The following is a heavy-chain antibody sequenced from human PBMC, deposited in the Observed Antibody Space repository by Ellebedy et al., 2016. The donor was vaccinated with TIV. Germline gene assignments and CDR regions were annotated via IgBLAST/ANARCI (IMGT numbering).Heavy chain of an antibody. CDR1: GSIFSTSG. D-gene: IGHD6-6*01. CDR2: IWYDGSNE. V-gene: IGHV3-33*03. Sequence: GGSLRLSXAASGSIFSTSGMDWVRQAPGKGLEWVAVIWYDGSNENYADSVKGRFTISRDNAKNALYLQMNSLRAEDTALYYCTKAPTYSSSGGYMDVWGKGTTVTVSS. J-gene: IGHJ6*03. CDR3: TKAPTYSSSGGYMDV.